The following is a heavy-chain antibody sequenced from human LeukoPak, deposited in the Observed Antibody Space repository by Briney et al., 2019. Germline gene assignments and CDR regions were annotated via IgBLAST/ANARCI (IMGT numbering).Heavy chain of an antibody. Sequence: SGGSLKLSCAASGFMFSGSPMHWVRQASGKGLEWVGHIRSKANNYATIYAASVKGRFTISRDDSKNTAYLQMHSLKTEDTAVYYCARPSQYGSGTDYYFDSWGQGTLVTVSS. V-gene: IGHV3-73*01. CDR1: GFMFSGSP. D-gene: IGHD3-10*01. CDR2: IRSKANNYAT. CDR3: ARPSQYGSGTDYYFDS. J-gene: IGHJ4*02.